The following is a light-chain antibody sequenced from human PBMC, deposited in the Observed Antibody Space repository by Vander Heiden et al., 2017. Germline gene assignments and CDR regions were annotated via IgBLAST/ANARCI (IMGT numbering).Light chain of an antibody. Sequence: QSVLTQPAPVSGSPRQSITISCTGTTSDVGGFDYVSWYQRHPGKAPKLLIYDVNYRASGASSRFSGSKASNTASLTVSGLHAEDEGDYYCASYRASSILVFGGGTKLTVL. CDR1: TSDVGGFDY. CDR3: ASYRASSILV. J-gene: IGLJ2*01. V-gene: IGLV2-14*03. CDR2: DVN.